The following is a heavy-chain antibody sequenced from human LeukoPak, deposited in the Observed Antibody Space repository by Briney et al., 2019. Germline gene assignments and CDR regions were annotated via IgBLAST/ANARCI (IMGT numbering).Heavy chain of an antibody. Sequence: ASVKVSCKASGGTFSSYAISWVRQAPGQGLEWMGWINPNSGGTNYAQKFQGRVAMTRDTSISTAYMELSRLRSDDTAVYYCARVYSSSSQYFQHWGQGTLVTVSS. CDR2: INPNSGGT. V-gene: IGHV1-2*02. J-gene: IGHJ1*01. CDR3: ARVYSSSSQYFQH. CDR1: GGTFSSYA. D-gene: IGHD6-6*01.